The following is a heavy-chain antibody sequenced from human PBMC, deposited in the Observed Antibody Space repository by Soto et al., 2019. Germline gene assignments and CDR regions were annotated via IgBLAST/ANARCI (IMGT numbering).Heavy chain of an antibody. Sequence: QVQLQESGPGLVKPSQTLSVTCTVPGGSISSSDYYWSWIRQPPGKGLEWIGYIYYCGSTNYNPSLSSRVSISVDTSKNQFSLNLSSVTAADTAVYYCARIVESGYTIDFDLWGRGTLVTVSS. CDR3: ARIVESGYTIDFDL. CDR1: GGSISSSDYY. D-gene: IGHD3-16*02. CDR2: IYYCGST. J-gene: IGHJ2*01. V-gene: IGHV4-30-4*01.